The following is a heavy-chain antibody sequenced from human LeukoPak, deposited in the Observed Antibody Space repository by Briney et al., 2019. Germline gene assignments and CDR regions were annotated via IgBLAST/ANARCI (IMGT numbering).Heavy chain of an antibody. V-gene: IGHV4-31*03. J-gene: IGHJ4*02. D-gene: IGHD3-10*01. Sequence: SETLSLTCTVSGGSISSGGYYWSWIRQHPGKGLEWIGYIYYSGSTYYNPSLKSRVTISVDTSKNQFSLKLSSVTAADTAVYYCAREVSLNYGSGSYDYWGQGTLVTVSS. CDR3: AREVSLNYGSGSYDY. CDR1: GGSISSGGYY. CDR2: IYYSGST.